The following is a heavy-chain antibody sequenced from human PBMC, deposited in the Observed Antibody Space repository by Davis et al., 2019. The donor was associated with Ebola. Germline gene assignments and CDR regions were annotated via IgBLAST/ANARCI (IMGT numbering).Heavy chain of an antibody. J-gene: IGHJ4*02. CDR3: AASISIFGAVTMQLGY. D-gene: IGHD3-3*01. V-gene: IGHV1-58*01. CDR1: GFTLSGAA. Sequence: LVKVSCKPSGFTLSGAAVQWVRQARGQPLEWMGWIVAGSGDTNYAQQFQERITFTRDMSTSTVYMELSSLRSDDSAVYYCAASISIFGAVTMQLGYWGQGTLVSVST. CDR2: IVAGSGDT.